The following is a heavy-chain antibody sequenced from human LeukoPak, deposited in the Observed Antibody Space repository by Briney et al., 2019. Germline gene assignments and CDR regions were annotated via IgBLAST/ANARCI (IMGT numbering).Heavy chain of an antibody. V-gene: IGHV3-7*01. J-gene: IGHJ4*02. CDR1: GFAVSDSY. Sequence: PGGSLRLSCAASGFAVSDSYMNWVRQAPGKGLEWVAHINEDGGEKHYVDPVKGRFTISRDNAKNSLYLQMNSLRAEDTAMYYCVRDRGYCSGGTCCALWDYWGQGTLVTVSS. CDR3: VRDRGYCSGGTCCALWDY. D-gene: IGHD2-15*01. CDR2: INEDGGEK.